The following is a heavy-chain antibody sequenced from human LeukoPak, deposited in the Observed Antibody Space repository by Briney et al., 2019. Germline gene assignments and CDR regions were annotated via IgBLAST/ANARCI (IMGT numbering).Heavy chain of an antibody. D-gene: IGHD2-8*01. CDR3: ARTPLDDCTNGVCYHWGVGYFDY. CDR1: GGSISSYY. J-gene: IGHJ4*02. Sequence: SETLSLTCTVSGGSISSYYWSWIRQPPGKGLEWIGYIYYSGSTNYNPSLKSRVTISVDTSKNRFSLKLSSVTAADTAVYYCARTPLDDCTNGVCYHWGVGYFDYWGQGTLVTVSS. CDR2: IYYSGST. V-gene: IGHV4-59*01.